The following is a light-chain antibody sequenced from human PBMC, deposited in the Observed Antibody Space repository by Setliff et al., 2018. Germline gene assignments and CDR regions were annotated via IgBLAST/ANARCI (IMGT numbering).Light chain of an antibody. CDR2: SNN. V-gene: IGLV1-36*01. CDR1: SSNIGNNA. CDR3: AAWDDSLTGSYV. Sequence: QSVLTQPPSVSEAPRQRVTISCSGSSSNIGNNAVNWYQQLPGTAPRLLIFSNNDRPSGVSNRFTGSKSGTSASLTISGLQSEDEGDYYCAAWDDSLTGSYVFGTGTKGTVL. J-gene: IGLJ1*01.